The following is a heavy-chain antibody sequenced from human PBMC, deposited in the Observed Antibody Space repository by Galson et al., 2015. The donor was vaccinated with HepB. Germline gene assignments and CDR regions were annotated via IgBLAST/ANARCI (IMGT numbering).Heavy chain of an antibody. CDR2: IFSNDEK. CDR1: GFSLSNARMG. J-gene: IGHJ2*01. Sequence: PALVKPTQTLTLTCTVSGFSLSNARMGVSWIRQPPGKALEWLAHIFSNDEKSYSTSLKSRLTISKDTSKSQVVLTMTNMDPVDTATYYCARTLHTYYDILTGYYKNWYFDLWGRGTLVTVSS. CDR3: ARTLHTYYDILTGYYKNWYFDL. V-gene: IGHV2-26*01. D-gene: IGHD3-9*01.